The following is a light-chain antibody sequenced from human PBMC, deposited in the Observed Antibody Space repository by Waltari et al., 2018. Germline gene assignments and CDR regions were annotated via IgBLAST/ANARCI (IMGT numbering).Light chain of an antibody. V-gene: IGLV3-19*01. J-gene: IGLJ3*02. Sequence: SSDLTQDSYVSVALGQTARITGQRATLITSYATWYLQKPGQAPISLLDAHTNRPSRIPDRFSGSSSRNTSSLTITRSEAEDEADYYCSSRNNRGDRPFGGGTKLTVL. CDR2: AHT. CDR1: TLITSY. CDR3: SSRNNRGDRP.